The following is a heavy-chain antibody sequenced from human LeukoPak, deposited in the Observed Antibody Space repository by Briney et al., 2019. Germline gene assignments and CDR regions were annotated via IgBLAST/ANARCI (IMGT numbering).Heavy chain of an antibody. V-gene: IGHV4-59*08. Sequence: SETLSLTCTVSGGSISSYYWSWIRQPPGKGLEWIAYISDIGSINYNPSLKSRVTISLDTSKNQLSLKLSSVTAADTAVYYCAGHHPRNTVDFWGQGTLVTVSS. J-gene: IGHJ4*02. D-gene: IGHD2/OR15-2a*01. CDR3: AGHHPRNTVDF. CDR1: GGSISSYY. CDR2: ISDIGSI.